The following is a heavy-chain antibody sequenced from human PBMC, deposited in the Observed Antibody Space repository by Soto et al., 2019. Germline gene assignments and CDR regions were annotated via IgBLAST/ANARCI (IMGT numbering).Heavy chain of an antibody. CDR2: ISSSSSYI. D-gene: IGHD3-10*01. V-gene: IGHV3-21*01. CDR1: GFTFSSYS. CDR3: ARGYYGSGSYPLPFDY. J-gene: IGHJ4*02. Sequence: GGSLRLSCAASGFTFSSYSMNWVRQAPGKGLEWVSSISSSSSYIYYADSVKGRFTISRDNAKNSLYLQMNSLRAEDTAVYYCARGYYGSGSYPLPFDYWGQGTLVTVSS.